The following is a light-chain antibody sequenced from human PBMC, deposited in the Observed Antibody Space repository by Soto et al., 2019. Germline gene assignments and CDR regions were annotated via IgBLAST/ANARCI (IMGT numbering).Light chain of an antibody. CDR3: QQYGSSPYT. CDR1: QSVSTTH. J-gene: IGKJ2*01. CDR2: FAS. V-gene: IGKV3-20*01. Sequence: ETVLTQSPGTLSLSPGERATLSCRASQSVSTTHLAWYQQKSGQAPRLLIHFASSRAAGIPDRFSGSGSGTDFTLTISRLEPEDFAVYYCQQYGSSPYTFGQGTKLEIK.